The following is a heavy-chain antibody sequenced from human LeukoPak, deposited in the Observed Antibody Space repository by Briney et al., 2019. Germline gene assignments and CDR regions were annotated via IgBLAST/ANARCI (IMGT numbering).Heavy chain of an antibody. CDR3: ARGYDSGIYGWLDP. D-gene: IGHD3-10*01. J-gene: IGHJ5*02. CDR2: ISHSGSI. CDR1: GGSINSYY. V-gene: IGHV4-59*01. Sequence: SETLSLTCIVAGGSINSYYWIWIRQPPGKGLEWIGHISHSGSINYNPSLQSRVTISVDTSKKQLSLKLNSVTAADTAVYYCARGYDSGIYGWLDPWGQGTLVTVSS.